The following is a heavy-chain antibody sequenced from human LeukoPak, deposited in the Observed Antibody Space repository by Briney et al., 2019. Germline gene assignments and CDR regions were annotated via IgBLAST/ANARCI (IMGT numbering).Heavy chain of an antibody. CDR1: GGSISSSSYY. CDR3: ARTAKYYYGSETYYFFDY. CDR2: ISYTGST. J-gene: IGHJ4*02. Sequence: PSETLSLTCTVSGGSISSSSYYWGWIRQPPGKGLEWIGYISYTGSTTYNSPLKSRVTISLDTSQNQFSLKLASVTPADTAVYYCARTAKYYYGSETYYFFDYWGQGTLVTVSS. D-gene: IGHD3-10*01. V-gene: IGHV4-61*05.